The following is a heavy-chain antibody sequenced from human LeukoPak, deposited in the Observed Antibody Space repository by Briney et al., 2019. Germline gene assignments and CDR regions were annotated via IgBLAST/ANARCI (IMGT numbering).Heavy chain of an antibody. CDR1: GGSINSNGYY. D-gene: IGHD3-22*01. J-gene: IGHJ4*02. CDR3: ARGSLAFTMIVVVMGPADY. V-gene: IGHV4-39*07. CDR2: IYYSGST. Sequence: SETLSLTCTVSGGSINSNGYYWGWIRQPPGKGLEWIGNIYYSGSTYYNPSLKSRVTISVDTSKNQFSLKLSSVTAADTAVYYCARGSLAFTMIVVVMGPADYWGQGTLVTVSS.